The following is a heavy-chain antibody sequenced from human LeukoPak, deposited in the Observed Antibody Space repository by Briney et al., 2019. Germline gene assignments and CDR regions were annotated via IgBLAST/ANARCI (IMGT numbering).Heavy chain of an antibody. CDR1: GFTFSSYS. J-gene: IGHJ6*02. D-gene: IGHD3-3*01. Sequence: GGSLRLSCAASGFTFSSYSMNWVRQAPGKGLEWVSAITGGGAATSYADSVKGRFTISRVNSKNTVYLQMNGLRAEDTAVYYCAKLPHYDFWSGDPSYEMDVWGQGTTVTVSS. V-gene: IGHV3-23*01. CDR2: ITGGGAAT. CDR3: AKLPHYDFWSGDPSYEMDV.